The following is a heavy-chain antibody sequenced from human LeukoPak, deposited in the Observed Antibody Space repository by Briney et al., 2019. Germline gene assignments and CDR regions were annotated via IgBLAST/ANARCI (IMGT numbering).Heavy chain of an antibody. J-gene: IGHJ4*02. Sequence: PGRSLRLSCAASGFTFSTYAMHWVRQAPGKGLGWVAVISSDGSDKYYGDSVRGRFTLSRDNSRNTLYLQMNFLRVEDTAVYYCARFGDFSSLDYWGQGTLVTVSS. CDR1: GFTFSTYA. CDR3: ARFGDFSSLDY. CDR2: ISSDGSDK. D-gene: IGHD3-16*01. V-gene: IGHV3-30*04.